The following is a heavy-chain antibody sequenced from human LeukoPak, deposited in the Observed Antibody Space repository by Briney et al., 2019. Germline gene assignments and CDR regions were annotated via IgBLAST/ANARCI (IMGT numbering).Heavy chain of an antibody. J-gene: IGHJ4*02. Sequence: GGSLRLSCAASGFTFSTYGMHWVRQAPGKGLAWVSVISKDGSYEYYADSAKGRFAISRDNTNNTLFLQKNSLRGDDTGEYYCTRQAPLSSDFFDHWGQGSQVTVSS. D-gene: IGHD2/OR15-2a*01. CDR2: ISKDGSYE. CDR1: GFTFSTYG. V-gene: IGHV3-30*03. CDR3: TRQAPLSSDFFDH.